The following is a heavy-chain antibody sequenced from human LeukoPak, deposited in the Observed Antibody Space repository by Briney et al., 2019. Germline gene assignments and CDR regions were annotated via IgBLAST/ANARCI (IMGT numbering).Heavy chain of an antibody. CDR1: GYTFTSYD. Sequence: ASVKVSCKASGYTFTSYDINWVRQATGQGLEWMGWMNPNSGNTGYAQKFHGRVTMTRNTSISTAYMELSSLRSEDTAVYYCARGNYYDSSGYYYEDFDIWGQGTMVTVSS. V-gene: IGHV1-8*01. CDR3: ARGNYYDSSGYYYEDFDI. CDR2: MNPNSGNT. D-gene: IGHD3-22*01. J-gene: IGHJ3*02.